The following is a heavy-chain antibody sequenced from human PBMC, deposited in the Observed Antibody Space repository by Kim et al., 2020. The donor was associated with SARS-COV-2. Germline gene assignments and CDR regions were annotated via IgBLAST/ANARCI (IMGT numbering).Heavy chain of an antibody. CDR3: ARLSGYSYGSYNYYYG. V-gene: IGHV4-39*01. CDR2: IYYSGST. CDR1: GGSISSSSYY. D-gene: IGHD5-18*01. Sequence: SETLSLTCTVSGGSISSSSYYWGWIRQPPGKGLEWIGSIYYSGSTYYNPSLKSRVTISVDTSKNQFSLKLSSVTAADTAVYYCARLSGYSYGSYNYYYG. J-gene: IGHJ6*01.